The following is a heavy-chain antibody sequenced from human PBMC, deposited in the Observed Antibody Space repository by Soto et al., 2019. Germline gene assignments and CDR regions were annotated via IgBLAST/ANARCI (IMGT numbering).Heavy chain of an antibody. V-gene: IGHV1-69*08. CDR2: IIPSPART. D-gene: IGHD2-15*01. CDR3: ARDVVGASSFDY. CDR1: GGTFSNSP. J-gene: IGHJ4*02. Sequence: QVQLVQSGAELRKPGSAVKLSCKASGGTFSNSPISWVRQIPGQGPEWMGRIIPSPARTIYSRKFRGRVTLTADKSTQTVYMTLSSLTSEDSGVYYCARDVVGASSFDYWGQGTRVTVSS.